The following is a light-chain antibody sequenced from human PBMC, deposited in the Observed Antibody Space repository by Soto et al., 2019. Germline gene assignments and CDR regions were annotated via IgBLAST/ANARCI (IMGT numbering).Light chain of an antibody. V-gene: IGKV1-39*01. CDR1: QSISSY. Sequence: QRPQSPSSLSPSVGDRVTIPCRASQSISSYLDWYQQKPGKAPKLLIYDASSLQSGVPARFSGSGSGTEFTLTISSLQPEDFATYYCQQTYSSPWTFGQGTKVDIK. J-gene: IGKJ1*01. CDR2: DAS. CDR3: QQTYSSPWT.